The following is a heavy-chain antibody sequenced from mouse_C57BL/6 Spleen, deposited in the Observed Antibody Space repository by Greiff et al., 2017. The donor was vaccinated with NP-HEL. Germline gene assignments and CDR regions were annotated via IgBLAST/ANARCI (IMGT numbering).Heavy chain of an antibody. CDR2: ISYDGSN. V-gene: IGHV3-6*01. Sequence: EVHLVESGPGLVKPSQSLSLTCSVTGYSITSGYYWNWIRQFPGNKLEWMGYISYDGSNNYNPSLKNRISITRDTSKNQFFLKLNSVTTEDTATYYCASNWDEGYAMDYWGQGTSVTVSS. CDR1: GYSITSGYY. CDR3: ASNWDEGYAMDY. D-gene: IGHD4-1*01. J-gene: IGHJ4*01.